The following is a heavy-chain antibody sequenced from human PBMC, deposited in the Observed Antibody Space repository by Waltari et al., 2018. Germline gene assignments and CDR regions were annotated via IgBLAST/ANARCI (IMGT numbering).Heavy chain of an antibody. V-gene: IGHV4-59*01. CDR3: ARGGGGDWEWFDP. CDR2: IYYTGST. J-gene: IGHJ5*02. D-gene: IGHD2-21*02. Sequence: QVQLQESGPSLLKPSETLSLVCTVSVGSFSVFYWSWVRQPPGKGLDWVGYIYYTGSTNFNPSLKSRVTMSVDTSKNQFSLKLSSVTAADTAFYYCARGGGGDWEWFDPWGQGTLVTVSS. CDR1: VGSFSVFY.